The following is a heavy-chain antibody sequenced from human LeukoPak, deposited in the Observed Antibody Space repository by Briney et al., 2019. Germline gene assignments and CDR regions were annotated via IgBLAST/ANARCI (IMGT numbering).Heavy chain of an antibody. V-gene: IGHV3-49*04. CDR3: TRGVGQRLIPPDY. J-gene: IGHJ4*02. CDR2: IRSKTYGGTT. Sequence: GGSLRLSCAAFGFTVSSNYMSWVRQAPGKGLEWVGFIRSKTYGGTTGYAASVKDTFTISRDDSKSVVYLQMNSLKTEDTAFYYCTRGVGQRLIPPDYWGQGTLVTVSS. D-gene: IGHD6-25*01. CDR1: GFTVSSNY.